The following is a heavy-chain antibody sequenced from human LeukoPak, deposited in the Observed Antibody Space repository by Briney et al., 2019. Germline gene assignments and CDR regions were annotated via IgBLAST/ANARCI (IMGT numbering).Heavy chain of an antibody. D-gene: IGHD1-7*01. CDR3: ASRGITGTTSYNYFDP. CDR2: IWFDGSNK. V-gene: IGHV3-30*02. Sequence: GGSLRLSCAASGFTFSIYGMHWVRQAPGKGLEWVPFIWFDGSNKYYTDSVKGRFTISRDNSKSTLYLQMNSLRAEDTAVYYCASRGITGTTSYNYFDPWGQGTLVTVSS. J-gene: IGHJ5*02. CDR1: GFTFSIYG.